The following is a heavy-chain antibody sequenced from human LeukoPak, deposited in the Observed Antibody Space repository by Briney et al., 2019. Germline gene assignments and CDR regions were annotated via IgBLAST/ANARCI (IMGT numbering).Heavy chain of an antibody. CDR1: GYSFTSYW. CDR2: IYPGDSDT. Sequence: KHGESLKISCKGSGYSFTSYWIGWVRQMPGKGLEWMGIIYPGDSDTRYSPSFQGQVTISADKSISTAYLQWSSLKASDTAMYYCARHIRSGGSCYGSDYWGQGTLVTVSS. J-gene: IGHJ4*02. V-gene: IGHV5-51*01. CDR3: ARHIRSGGSCYGSDY. D-gene: IGHD2-15*01.